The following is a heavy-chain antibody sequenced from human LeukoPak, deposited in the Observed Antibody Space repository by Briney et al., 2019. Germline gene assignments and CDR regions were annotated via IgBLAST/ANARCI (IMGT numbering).Heavy chain of an antibody. CDR3: ARDFWGTYRVDFFDF. Sequence: PGGSLRLSCAASGFTFSNYWMSWVRRAPGKGLEWVANIKPDGSETYYVDSVRGRFTISRDNAQNSLYLQINSLGADDTAIYYLARDFWGTYRVDFFDFWGQGTLVTVSS. CDR2: IKPDGSET. J-gene: IGHJ4*02. D-gene: IGHD3-16*02. V-gene: IGHV3-7*01. CDR1: GFTFSNYW.